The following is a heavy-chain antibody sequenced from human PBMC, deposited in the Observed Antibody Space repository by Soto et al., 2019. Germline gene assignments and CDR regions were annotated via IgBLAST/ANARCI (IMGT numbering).Heavy chain of an antibody. CDR1: RYSFTNYG. CDR3: ARGGWNYGPGPFDL. Sequence: QVKLVQSGTEVKTPGASVKVSCHASRYSFTNYGINWVRQAPGQGLEWMAWIRAYNGKTHHAPFVQDRVTITTDTSTSTAYMEMTSLRSDDTAVYYCARGGWNYGPGPFDLWGQGTMVTVSS. J-gene: IGHJ3*01. D-gene: IGHD1-7*01. CDR2: IRAYNGKT. V-gene: IGHV1-18*04.